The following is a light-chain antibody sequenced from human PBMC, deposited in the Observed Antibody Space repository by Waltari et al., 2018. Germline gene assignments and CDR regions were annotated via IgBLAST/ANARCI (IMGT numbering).Light chain of an antibody. CDR1: QGISNY. CDR3: QRYNSVPLT. CDR2: SAS. Sequence: DIQMTQSPSSLSVSVGDRVTITCRASQGISNYLAWYQQKPGKVPKVLIYSASTLQSGVPSRFGGSGSGTDFTLTITSLQPEDVASYYCQRYNSVPLTFGGGTKVEIK. V-gene: IGKV1-27*01. J-gene: IGKJ4*01.